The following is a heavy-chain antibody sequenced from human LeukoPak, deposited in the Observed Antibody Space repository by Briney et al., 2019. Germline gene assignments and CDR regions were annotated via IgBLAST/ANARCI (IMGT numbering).Heavy chain of an antibody. V-gene: IGHV4-59*01. CDR3: ARENPYYYYMDV. J-gene: IGHJ6*03. Sequence: SETLSLTCNVSGSSMRPYYWTWIRQSPGKGLEWIGYVFYSGSTTYNLSLKSRVTISVDTTNNHFSLRQSSVTAADTAVYYCARENPYYYYMDVWGKGTTVTVSS. CDR2: VFYSGST. CDR1: GSSMRPYY.